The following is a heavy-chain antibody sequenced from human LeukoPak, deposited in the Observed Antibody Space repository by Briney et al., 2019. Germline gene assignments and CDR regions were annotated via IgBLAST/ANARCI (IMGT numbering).Heavy chain of an antibody. CDR3: ATRSESYGSGSNYFDY. J-gene: IGHJ4*02. V-gene: IGHV1-8*02. CDR2: MNPNSGNT. CDR1: GGTFCSYA. D-gene: IGHD3-10*01. Sequence: ASVKVSCKASGGTFCSYAISWVRQAPGQGLEWMGWMNPNSGNTGYAQKFQGRVTMIRNTSISTAYMELSSLRSEDTAVYYCATRSESYGSGSNYFDYWGQGTLVTVSS.